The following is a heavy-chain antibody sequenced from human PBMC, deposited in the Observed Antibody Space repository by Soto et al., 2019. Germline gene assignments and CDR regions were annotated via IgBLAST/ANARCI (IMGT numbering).Heavy chain of an antibody. CDR3: ARRARPDFYYMDV. D-gene: IGHD6-6*01. Sequence: EVQLAESGGGLAQPGGSLRLSCAASGFTLSGYAMDWVRQAPGKELEYVSGISSNGVGTYYANSVQGRFTISRDNSKNTVSLQMGSLRPEDMAVYYCARRARPDFYYMDVWGKGTTVTVSS. CDR1: GFTLSGYA. V-gene: IGHV3-64*01. CDR2: ISSNGVGT. J-gene: IGHJ6*03.